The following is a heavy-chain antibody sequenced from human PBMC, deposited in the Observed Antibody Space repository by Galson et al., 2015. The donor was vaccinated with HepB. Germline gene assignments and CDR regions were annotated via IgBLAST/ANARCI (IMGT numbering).Heavy chain of an antibody. Sequence: SLRLSCAASGFTFSSFSMSWVRQAPGKGLEWVSYINSISTIIYYVDSAKCRFTISRDNAKNSLYLQMNSLRAEDTVVYYCARGHTAIDYWGQGALVTVSS. CDR3: ARGHTAIDY. V-gene: IGHV3-48*01. D-gene: IGHD2-21*02. J-gene: IGHJ4*02. CDR1: GFTFSSFS. CDR2: INSISTII.